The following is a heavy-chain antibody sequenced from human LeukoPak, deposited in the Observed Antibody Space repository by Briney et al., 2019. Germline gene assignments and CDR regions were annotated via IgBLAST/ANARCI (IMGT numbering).Heavy chain of an antibody. CDR2: IYYSGST. J-gene: IGHJ4*02. CDR3: ARGDTASYYYFDY. D-gene: IGHD5-18*01. Sequence: SETLSLTCTVSGGAISSSSYYWGWIRQPPGKGLEWIGSIYYSGSTYSNPSLKSRVTISVDTSKNQFSLKLSSVTAADTAVYYCARGDTASYYYFDYWGQGTLVTVSS. V-gene: IGHV4-39*01. CDR1: GGAISSSSYY.